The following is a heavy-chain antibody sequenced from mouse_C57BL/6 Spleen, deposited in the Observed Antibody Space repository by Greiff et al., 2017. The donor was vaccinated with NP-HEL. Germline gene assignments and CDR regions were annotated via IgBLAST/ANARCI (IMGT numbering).Heavy chain of an antibody. J-gene: IGHJ3*01. Sequence: EVQLVESGGGLVQPGGSLKLSCAASGFTFSDYGMAWVRQAPRKGPEWVAFISNLAYSIYYADTVTGRFTISRENAKNTLYLEMSSLRAEDTAMYYCARRGIGQGFAYWGQGTRVTVSA. D-gene: IGHD2-14*01. CDR2: ISNLAYSI. CDR1: GFTFSDYG. V-gene: IGHV5-15*01. CDR3: ARRGIGQGFAY.